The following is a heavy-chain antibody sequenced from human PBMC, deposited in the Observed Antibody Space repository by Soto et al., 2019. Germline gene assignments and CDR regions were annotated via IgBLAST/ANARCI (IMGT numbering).Heavy chain of an antibody. J-gene: IGHJ6*02. D-gene: IGHD3-10*01. CDR3: ARVRFGEWGYAMDV. Sequence: QVQLVESGGGLVKPGGSLRLSCAASGLTFSDCYMNWIRQAPGKGLEWVSYISSSGSSINYAGSVKGRFTISRDNAXNSLDLQMNSLRDEDTAMYYCARVRFGEWGYAMDVWGQGTTVTVSS. V-gene: IGHV3-11*01. CDR2: ISSSGSSI. CDR1: GLTFSDCY.